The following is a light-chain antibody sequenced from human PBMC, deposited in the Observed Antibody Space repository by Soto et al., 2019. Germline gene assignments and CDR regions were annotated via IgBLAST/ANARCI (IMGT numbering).Light chain of an antibody. Sequence: QSALTQPASVSGSPGQSITISCTGTSSDVGSYNLVSWYQQHPGKAPKLMIYEGSKRPSGVSNRFSGSKSGNTASLTISRLQAEDEADYYCCSYAGSRVVFGGGTKVTVL. CDR3: CSYAGSRVV. V-gene: IGLV2-23*01. CDR1: SSDVGSYNL. CDR2: EGS. J-gene: IGLJ2*01.